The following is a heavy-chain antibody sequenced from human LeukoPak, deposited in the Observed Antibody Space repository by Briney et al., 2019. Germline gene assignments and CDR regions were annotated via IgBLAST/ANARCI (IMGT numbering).Heavy chain of an antibody. V-gene: IGHV3-74*01. D-gene: IGHD3-22*01. J-gene: IGHJ4*02. CDR2: IKSDGST. CDR1: GFTFSSYW. Sequence: GGSLRLSCAASGFTFSSYWMHWVRQAPGKGLVWVSRIKSDGSTNYADSVKGRFTISRDNSKNTLYLQMNSLRAEDTALYYCAKDLYDSSGNHPDYWGQGTLVTISS. CDR3: AKDLYDSSGNHPDY.